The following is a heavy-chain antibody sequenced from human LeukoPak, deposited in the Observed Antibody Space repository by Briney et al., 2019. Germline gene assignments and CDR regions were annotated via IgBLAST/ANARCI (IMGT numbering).Heavy chain of an antibody. Sequence: SETLSLTCTVSGGSISSSSYYWGWIRQPPGKGLEWIGSIYYSGSTYYNPSLESRVTISVDTSKNQFSLKLSSVTAADTAVYYCAGYCSSTSCHRRRWFDPWGQGTLVTVSS. J-gene: IGHJ5*02. D-gene: IGHD2-2*01. CDR1: GGSISSSSYY. V-gene: IGHV4-39*01. CDR2: IYYSGST. CDR3: AGYCSSTSCHRRRWFDP.